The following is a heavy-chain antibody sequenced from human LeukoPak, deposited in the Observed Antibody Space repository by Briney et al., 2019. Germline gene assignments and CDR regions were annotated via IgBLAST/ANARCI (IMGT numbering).Heavy chain of an antibody. CDR1: GFTFSNYG. CDR3: AKADIVAVRSALEY. J-gene: IGHJ4*02. CDR2: LRHNGGRE. V-gene: IGHV3-30*02. D-gene: IGHD2-21*01. Sequence: GGSLRLSCEASGFTFSNYGMHWVRQAPGKGLEWVAFLRHNGGREYYVDSVRGRFTISRDNSKNTLYLEMNSLRVEDTAVYYCAKADIVAVRSALEYWGQGTMVSVSS.